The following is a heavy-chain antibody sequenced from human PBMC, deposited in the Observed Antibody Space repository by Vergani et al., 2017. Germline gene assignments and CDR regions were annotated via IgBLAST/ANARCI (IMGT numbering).Heavy chain of an antibody. CDR1: GFTFSSYW. V-gene: IGHV3-20*04. D-gene: IGHD3-3*01. CDR2: INWNGGST. Sequence: VQLVESGGGVVQPGRSLRLSCAASGFTFSSYWMSWVRQAPGKGLEWVSGINWNGGSTGYADSVTGRFTISRDNAKKSLYLQMNSLRAEDTAVYYVARVGSGYYRGYYYYYMDVWGKGTTVTVSS. J-gene: IGHJ6*03. CDR3: ARVGSGYYRGYYYYYMDV.